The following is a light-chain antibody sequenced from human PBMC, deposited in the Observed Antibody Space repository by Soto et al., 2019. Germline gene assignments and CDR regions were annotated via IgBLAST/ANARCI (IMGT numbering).Light chain of an antibody. Sequence: DVVMTQSPDSLAVSLGERATINCKSSQSLLYSSNNKNYLAWYQRKPGQPPKLLIYWASTWESGVPDRFSGSGSGTDFTLTISSLQAEDVAVYYCQQDLSIHRTFGQGTKVEIK. CDR3: QQDLSIHRT. CDR1: QSLLYSSNNKNY. V-gene: IGKV4-1*01. CDR2: WAS. J-gene: IGKJ1*01.